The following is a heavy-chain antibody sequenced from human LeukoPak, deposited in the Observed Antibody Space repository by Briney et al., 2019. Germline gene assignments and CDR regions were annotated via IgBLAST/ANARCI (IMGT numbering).Heavy chain of an antibody. V-gene: IGHV4-31*03. Sequence: SQTLSLTCTVSGGSISSGGYYWSWIRQHPGKGLERIGYIYYSGSTYYNPSLKSRVTISVDTSKNQFSLKLSSVTAADTAVYYCARNIVVVPAAINWFDPWGQGTLVTVSS. D-gene: IGHD2-2*02. CDR2: IYYSGST. CDR1: GGSISSGGYY. CDR3: ARNIVVVPAAINWFDP. J-gene: IGHJ5*02.